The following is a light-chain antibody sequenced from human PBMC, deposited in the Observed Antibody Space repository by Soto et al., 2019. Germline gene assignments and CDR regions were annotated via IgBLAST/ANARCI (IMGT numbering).Light chain of an antibody. CDR2: DVT. V-gene: IGLV2-11*01. J-gene: IGLJ1*01. CDR3: SFFAGGLFV. CDR1: SSDVGSHNY. Sequence: QCALTQPRSVSGSPGQSVTISCTGTSSDVGSHNYVSWYQQHPGKAPKLMINDVTKRPSGVPDRFSGSKSGNTASLTISGLQAEDGADYYCSFFAGGLFVSGTGTKVPV.